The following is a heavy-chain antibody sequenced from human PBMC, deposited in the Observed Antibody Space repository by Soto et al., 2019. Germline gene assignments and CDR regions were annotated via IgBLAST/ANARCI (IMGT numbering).Heavy chain of an antibody. D-gene: IGHD6-13*01. CDR3: ARAYSSSWTDAFDI. CDR1: GYTFTSYY. CDR2: INPSGGST. V-gene: IGHV1-46*03. Sequence: QVQVVQSGAEVKKPGASVKVSCKASGYTFTSYYMHWVRQAPGQGLEWMGIINPSGGSTNYVRKFQCRVTMPRHTSTSTVYMELSSLRSEDTAVYYCARAYSSSWTDAFDIWGKGTMVTVSS. J-gene: IGHJ3*02.